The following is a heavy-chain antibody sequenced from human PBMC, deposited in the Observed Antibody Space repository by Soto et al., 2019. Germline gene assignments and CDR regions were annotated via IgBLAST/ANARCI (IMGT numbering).Heavy chain of an antibody. CDR1: GYNFAGSG. J-gene: IGHJ4*02. CDR3: ARAGASNWNYISSSS. Sequence: QVQLVQSGAEVKKPGASVKVSCKASGYNFAGSGFIWVRQAPGQGLEWMGWISAKSGDTNYAQNLQGRVTMTTDTSTSTAYMELRSLTADDTAVYYCARAGASNWNYISSSSWGQGILVTVSS. CDR2: ISAKSGDT. V-gene: IGHV1-18*04. D-gene: IGHD1-7*01.